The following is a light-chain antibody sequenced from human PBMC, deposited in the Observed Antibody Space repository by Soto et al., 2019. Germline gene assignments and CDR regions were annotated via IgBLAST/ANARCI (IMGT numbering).Light chain of an antibody. CDR2: GAS. J-gene: IGKJ3*01. CDR1: QGIINY. Sequence: IQLTQSPSSLSASVGDRVTITCRASQGIINYLAWYQQKPGKAPKLLIYGASTLQSGVPSRFGGSVSGIDFTLTVSRLQPEDLATHYCLQLFLYPPTFGRGTKVDIK. CDR3: LQLFLYPPT. V-gene: IGKV1-9*01.